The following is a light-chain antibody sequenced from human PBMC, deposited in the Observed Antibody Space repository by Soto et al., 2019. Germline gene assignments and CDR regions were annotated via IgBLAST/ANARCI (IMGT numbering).Light chain of an antibody. J-gene: IGKJ1*01. CDR3: QKYNTGWT. V-gene: IGKV3-15*01. Sequence: EIVMTQSPATLSVSPGERATLSCRARQSVSSNLAWYQQKPGQAPRLLIYGASTRATGIPARFGGSGSGTEFTLTLSSLQSEDFAVYYCQKYNTGWTFGQGTKVEIK. CDR2: GAS. CDR1: QSVSSN.